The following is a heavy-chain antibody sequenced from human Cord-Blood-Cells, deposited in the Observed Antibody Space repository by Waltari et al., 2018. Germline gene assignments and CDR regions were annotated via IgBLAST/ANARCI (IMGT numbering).Heavy chain of an antibody. D-gene: IGHD6-6*01. CDR3: ARKLSSSSWYFDL. CDR1: GGSFSGYY. Sequence: QVQLQQWGAGLLKPSETLSLTCAAYGGSFSGYYWSWIRQPPGKGLEWIGEINHSGSTNYNPSLKSRVTISVDTSKNQFSLKLSSVTAADTAVYYCARKLSSSSWYFDLWGRGTLVTVSS. V-gene: IGHV4-34*01. J-gene: IGHJ2*01. CDR2: INHSGST.